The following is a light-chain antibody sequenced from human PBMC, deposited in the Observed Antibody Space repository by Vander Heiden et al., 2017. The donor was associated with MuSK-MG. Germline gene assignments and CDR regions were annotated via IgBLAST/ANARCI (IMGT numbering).Light chain of an antibody. CDR2: EGS. CDR3: CSYAGSSTFVV. Sequence: QSALTQPASVSGSPGQSITISCTATSSDVGSYNLVSWYQKHPGKAPKLMIYEGSKRPSGVSNRFSGSKSGNTASLTISGLQAEDEADYYCCSYAGSSTFVVFGGGTKLTVL. V-gene: IGLV2-23*01. J-gene: IGLJ2*01. CDR1: SSDVGSYNL.